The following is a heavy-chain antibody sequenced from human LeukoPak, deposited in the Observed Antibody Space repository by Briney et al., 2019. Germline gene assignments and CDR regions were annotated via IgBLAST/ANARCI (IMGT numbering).Heavy chain of an antibody. CDR1: GGSISSYY. D-gene: IGHD6-6*01. CDR2: IYYSGST. J-gene: IGHJ4*02. Sequence: SETLSLTCTVSGGSISSYYWSWIRQPPGKGLEWIGYIYYSGSTNYNPSLKSGGTISVDTSKNQFSLKLSSVTAADTAVYYCARGGRFEYSSSDFDYWGQGTLVTVSS. CDR3: ARGGRFEYSSSDFDY. V-gene: IGHV4-59*01.